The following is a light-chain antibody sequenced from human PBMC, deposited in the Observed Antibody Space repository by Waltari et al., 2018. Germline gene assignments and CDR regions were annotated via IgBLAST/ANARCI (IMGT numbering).Light chain of an antibody. CDR3: SSYAGSNNYV. CDR1: SRDIGAYNY. V-gene: IGLV2-8*01. Sequence: QSALTQPPPASGSPGPSVTISGTGTSRDIGAYNYVSWYQQHPGKAPKRMIFEVSKRPSGVPDRFSGAKSGNTASLTVSGLQAEDEADYYCSSYAGSNNYVFGTGTKVTVL. CDR2: EVS. J-gene: IGLJ1*01.